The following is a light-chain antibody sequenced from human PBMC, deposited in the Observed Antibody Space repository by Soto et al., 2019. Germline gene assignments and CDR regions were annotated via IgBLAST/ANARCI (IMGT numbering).Light chain of an antibody. CDR3: QHYGDSSWT. J-gene: IGKJ1*01. CDR1: RSVSDTL. CDR2: GTT. Sequence: EIVLTQSPGTLSLSPGERATLSCRAARSVSDTLLTWFQQKPGQAPRLLIFGTTNRAPGIPDRFRGSGSGTDFTLPLSRLEPDDFAVYYCQHYGDSSWTFGQGTKVDIK. V-gene: IGKV3-20*01.